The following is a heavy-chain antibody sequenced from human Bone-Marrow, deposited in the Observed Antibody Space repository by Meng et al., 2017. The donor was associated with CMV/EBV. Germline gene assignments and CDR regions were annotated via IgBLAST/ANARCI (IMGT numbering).Heavy chain of an antibody. Sequence: GGSLRLSCADSGYSFNSYSMSWARQVPGKGLEWVSSINSGGENTHYADSVKGRFTISRDNSKNTLYLQLNNLRADDTAIYYCAAQKILGDLCGYWAQGTLVTVPS. V-gene: IGHV3-23*01. CDR3: AAQKILGDLCGY. J-gene: IGHJ4*02. D-gene: IGHD2-21*01. CDR1: GYSFNSYS. CDR2: INSGGENT.